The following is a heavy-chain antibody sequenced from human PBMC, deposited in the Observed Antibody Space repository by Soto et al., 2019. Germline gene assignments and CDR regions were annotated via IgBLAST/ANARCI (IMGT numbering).Heavy chain of an antibody. CDR3: AGDRRGSWSFDGVDV. CDR1: GYTFSDYY. Sequence: QVQLVQSGAEVKKPGASVRVSCKPSGYTFSDYYMHWVRQAPGQGLEWMGWIIPKSDGTKTAQKFQGRVTMTRDTSTTMFYVELSTLRSDDTAIYYCAGDRRGSWSFDGVDVWGQWNTVTVSS. V-gene: IGHV1-2*02. CDR2: IIPKSDGT. J-gene: IGHJ6*02. D-gene: IGHD3-10*01.